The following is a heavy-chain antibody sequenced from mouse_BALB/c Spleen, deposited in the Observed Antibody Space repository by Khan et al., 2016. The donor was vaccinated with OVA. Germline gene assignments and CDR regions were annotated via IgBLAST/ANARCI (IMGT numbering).Heavy chain of an antibody. D-gene: IGHD4-1*01. CDR2: INPDNAGT. V-gene: IGHV1S136*01. Sequence: VQLQQSGPELVEPGASVKMSCKASGYTFTNYVMHWVKQKPGQGLEWIGYINPDNAGTRYNEKFKGKAILTSDISSTTAYMELSSLTSEDSAVYYCAREASSWDFSFPYWGRGTLVTVSA. CDR3: AREASSWDFSFPY. CDR1: GYTFTNYV. J-gene: IGHJ3*01.